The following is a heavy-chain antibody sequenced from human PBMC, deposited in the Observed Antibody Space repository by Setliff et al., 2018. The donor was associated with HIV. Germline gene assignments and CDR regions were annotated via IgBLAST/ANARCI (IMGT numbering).Heavy chain of an antibody. CDR1: GGSISSYY. J-gene: IGHJ6*03. CDR2: IYYSGST. CDR3: ARGYPGIAVAGPTYYYYYYMDV. V-gene: IGHV4-59*01. Sequence: SETLSLTCTVSGGSISSYYWSWIRQPPGKGLEWIGYIYYSGSTNYNPSLKSRVTISVDTSKNQFSLKLSSVTAADTAVYYCARGYPGIAVAGPTYYYYYYMDVWGKGTTVTVSS. D-gene: IGHD6-19*01.